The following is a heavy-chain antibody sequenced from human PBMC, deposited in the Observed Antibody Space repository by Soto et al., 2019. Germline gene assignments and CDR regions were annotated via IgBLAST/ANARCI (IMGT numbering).Heavy chain of an antibody. CDR2: IIPIFGTA. J-gene: IGHJ5*02. CDR3: AREYLYYDILTGPLDP. V-gene: IGHV1-69*13. D-gene: IGHD3-9*01. Sequence: SVKVSCKASGGTFSSYAISWVRQAPGQGLEWMGGIIPIFGTANYAQKFQGRVTITADESTSTAYMELSSLRSEDTAVYYCAREYLYYDILTGPLDPWGQGTLVTVSS. CDR1: GGTFSSYA.